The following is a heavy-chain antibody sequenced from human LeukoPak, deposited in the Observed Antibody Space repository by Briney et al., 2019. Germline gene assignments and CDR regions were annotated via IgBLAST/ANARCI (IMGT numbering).Heavy chain of an antibody. CDR2: VRYTGRT. J-gene: IGHJ4*02. CDR3: ARQIDGTMERDY. CDR1: GASTIRRGTY. V-gene: IGHV4-39*01. D-gene: IGHD2-2*01. Sequence: PSETLPLTCTVSGASTIRRGTYWCWIRQPPGKGLEWIGTVRYTGRTYYNPSLKSRVTISADMSKNQFSVKLNSVTAADAAVYYCARQIDGTMERDYWGQGIVVTVSS.